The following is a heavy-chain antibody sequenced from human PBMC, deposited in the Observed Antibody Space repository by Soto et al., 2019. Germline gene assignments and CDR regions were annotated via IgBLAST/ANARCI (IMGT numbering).Heavy chain of an antibody. J-gene: IGHJ4*01. D-gene: IGHD2-21*01. CDR3: ARAHIMVVARSTFDF. Sequence: KPSETLCLTCTVSTYSIGIAHYWGCIRQSPGKGPEWIASIYHGGNTFYNPSLKSRIIISMDTSKNQMSLKLRSVTAADAAVYFCARAHIMVVARSTFDFWGRGTLVTVSS. V-gene: IGHV4-38-2*02. CDR1: TYSIGIAHY. CDR2: IYHGGNT.